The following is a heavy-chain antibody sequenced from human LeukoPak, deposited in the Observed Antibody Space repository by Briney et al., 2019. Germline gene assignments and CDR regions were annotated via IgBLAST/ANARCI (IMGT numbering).Heavy chain of an antibody. CDR1: GGSISGYY. CDR3: ARNRRSSFDY. J-gene: IGHJ4*02. CDR2: INHSGST. V-gene: IGHV4-34*01. Sequence: PSETLSLTCTVSGGSISGYYWSWIRQPPGKGLEWIGEINHSGSTNYNPSLKSRVTISVDTSKNQFSLKLSSVTAADTAVYYCARNRRSSFDYWGQGTLVTVSS. D-gene: IGHD6-6*01.